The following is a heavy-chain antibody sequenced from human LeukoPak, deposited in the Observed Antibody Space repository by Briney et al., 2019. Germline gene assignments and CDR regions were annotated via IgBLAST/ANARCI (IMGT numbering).Heavy chain of an antibody. V-gene: IGHV1-3*01. Sequence: ASVKVSCKASGYTFTSYAMHWVRQAPGQRLEWMGWINAGNGNTKYSQKFQGRVTITRDTSASTAYMELSSLRSEDTAVYYCARGRRDIVLMVYATDYYYYYMDVWGKGTTVTVSS. CDR3: ARGRRDIVLMVYATDYYYYYMDV. CDR2: INAGNGNT. CDR1: GYTFTSYA. J-gene: IGHJ6*03. D-gene: IGHD2-8*01.